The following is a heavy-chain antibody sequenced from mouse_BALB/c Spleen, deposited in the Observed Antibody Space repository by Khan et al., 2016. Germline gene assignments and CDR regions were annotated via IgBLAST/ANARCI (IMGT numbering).Heavy chain of an antibody. J-gene: IGHJ3*01. Sequence: EVELVEAGGGLVKPGGSLKLSCAASGFTFSSYTMSWVRQTPAKRLEWVATISSGGNYTYYPDSVKGRFTISRDNAKNTLDLQMSSLKSEDTAMFYCTRDSSGGFADRGQGTLVTVSA. CDR3: TRDSSGGFAD. D-gene: IGHD3-1*01. V-gene: IGHV5-6-4*01. CDR2: ISSGGNYT. CDR1: GFTFSSYT.